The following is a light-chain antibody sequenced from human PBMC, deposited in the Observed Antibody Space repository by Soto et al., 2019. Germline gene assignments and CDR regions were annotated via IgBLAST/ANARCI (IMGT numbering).Light chain of an antibody. CDR3: QQYNSYRT. Sequence: QMTQCPSTLSASVGDRVTITCRASQSISSWLAWYQQKPGKAPKLLIYDASSLESGVPSRFSGSGSGTEFTLTISSLQPDDFATYYCQQYNSYRTFGQGTKVDIK. CDR1: QSISSW. V-gene: IGKV1-5*01. J-gene: IGKJ1*01. CDR2: DAS.